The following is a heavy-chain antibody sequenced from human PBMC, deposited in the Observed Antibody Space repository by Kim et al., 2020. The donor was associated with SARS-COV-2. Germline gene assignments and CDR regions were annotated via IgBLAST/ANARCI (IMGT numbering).Heavy chain of an antibody. J-gene: IGHJ5*01. CDR1: GAYITNHY. Sequence: SETLSLTCTVSGAYITNHYWSWIRQPPGKGLEWIGNVYHSGSTSYNPSLKSRVTMSVETSKRRFSLQVTSVTAADTAIYYCVREGYFDGGSFFFDSWGPGTLVAVSS. CDR2: VYHSGST. V-gene: IGHV4-59*11. CDR3: VREGYFDGGSFFFDS. D-gene: IGHD2-15*01.